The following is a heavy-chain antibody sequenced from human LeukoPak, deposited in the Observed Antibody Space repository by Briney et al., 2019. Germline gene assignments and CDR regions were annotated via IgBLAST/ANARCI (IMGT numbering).Heavy chain of an antibody. J-gene: IGHJ3*02. CDR1: GFTFDDYG. CDR2: IDRNGDST. V-gene: IGHV3-20*04. D-gene: IGHD5-24*01. Sequence: PGGSLRLSCAASGFTFDDYGMSWVRQAPGKGLEWVSGIDRNGDSTGYADSVEGRFTISRDDAKNSLYLQMDSLRAEDTALYYCARDHKGGDGAGAFDIWGQGTMVTVSS. CDR3: ARDHKGGDGAGAFDI.